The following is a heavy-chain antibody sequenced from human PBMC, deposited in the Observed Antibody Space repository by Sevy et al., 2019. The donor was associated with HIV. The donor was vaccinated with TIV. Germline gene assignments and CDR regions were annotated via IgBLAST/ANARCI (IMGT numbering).Heavy chain of an antibody. V-gene: IGHV1-69*13. CDR3: ASSRSSCSSTSCYGNWFDP. D-gene: IGHD2-2*01. CDR2: IIPIFGTA. Sequence: ASVKVSCKASGGTFSSYAISWVRQAPGQGLEWMGGIIPIFGTANYAQKFQGRVPITADESTSTAYMELSSLRSEDTAVYYCASSRSSCSSTSCYGNWFDPWGQGTLVTVSS. J-gene: IGHJ5*02. CDR1: GGTFSSYA.